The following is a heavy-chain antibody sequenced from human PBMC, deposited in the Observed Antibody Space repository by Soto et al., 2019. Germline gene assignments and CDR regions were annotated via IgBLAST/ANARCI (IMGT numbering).Heavy chain of an antibody. D-gene: IGHD3-16*01. CDR3: ARGPPFH. J-gene: IGHJ4*02. Sequence: SETLSLTCAFSGGSISSGGYSWSRIRQPPGKGLEWIGYIYHSGSTYYNPSLKSRVTISVDRSKNQFSLKLSSVTAADTAVYYCARGPPFHWGQGTLVTVSS. CDR2: IYHSGST. V-gene: IGHV4-30-2*01. CDR1: GGSISSGGYS.